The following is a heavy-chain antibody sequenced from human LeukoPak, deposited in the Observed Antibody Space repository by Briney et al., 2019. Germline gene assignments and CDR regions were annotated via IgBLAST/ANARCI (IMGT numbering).Heavy chain of an antibody. V-gene: IGHV1-24*01. Sequence: ASVKVSCKVSGYTLTELSMHWVRQAPGKGLEWMGGFDPEDGETIYAQKFQGRVTMTEDTSTDTAYMELSSLRSEDTAVYYCATRPRAVTRRYFDYWGQGTLVTVSS. J-gene: IGHJ4*02. CDR2: FDPEDGET. CDR3: ATRPRAVTRRYFDY. CDR1: GYTLTELS. D-gene: IGHD4-17*01.